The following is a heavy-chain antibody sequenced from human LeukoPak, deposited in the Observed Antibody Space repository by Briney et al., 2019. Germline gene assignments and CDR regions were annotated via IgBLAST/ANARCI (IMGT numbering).Heavy chain of an antibody. D-gene: IGHD1-26*01. Sequence: GASVKVSCKASGGTFSSYAISWVRQAPGQGLEWMGGIIPIFGTANYAQKFQGRVTITRDESTSTAYMELSSLRSEDTAVYYCARGGWELLQGFDYWGQGTLVTVSS. CDR2: IIPIFGTA. CDR1: GGTFSSYA. CDR3: ARGGWELLQGFDY. J-gene: IGHJ4*02. V-gene: IGHV1-69*05.